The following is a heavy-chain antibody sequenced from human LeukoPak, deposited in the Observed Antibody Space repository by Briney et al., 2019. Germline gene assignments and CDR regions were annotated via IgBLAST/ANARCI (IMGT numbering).Heavy chain of an antibody. CDR1: GFTFDDYA. V-gene: IGHV3-9*01. D-gene: IGHD5-24*01. CDR3: AKGATRWLQPTIDY. CDR2: ISWNSGSI. Sequence: GGSLRLSCAASGFTFDDYAMHWVRQAPGKGLEWVSGISWNSGSIGYADSVKGRFTISRDNAKNSLYLQMNSLRAEDTALYYCAKGATRWLQPTIDYWGQGTLVAVSS. J-gene: IGHJ4*02.